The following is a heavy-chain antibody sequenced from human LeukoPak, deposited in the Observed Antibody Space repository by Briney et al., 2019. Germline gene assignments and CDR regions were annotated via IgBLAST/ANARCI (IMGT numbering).Heavy chain of an antibody. V-gene: IGHV4-34*01. Sequence: PSETLSLTCAVYGGSFSGYYWSWIRQPPGKGLEWIGEINHSGSTNYNPSLKSRVTISVDTSKNQFSLKLSSVTAADTAVYYCARGLSSSSDYYYHYMDVWGKGTTVTVSS. J-gene: IGHJ6*03. CDR3: ARGLSSSSDYYYHYMDV. D-gene: IGHD6-6*01. CDR1: GGSFSGYY. CDR2: INHSGST.